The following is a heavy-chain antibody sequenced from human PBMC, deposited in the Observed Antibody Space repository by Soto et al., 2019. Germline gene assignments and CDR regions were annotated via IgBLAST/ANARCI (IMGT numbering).Heavy chain of an antibody. CDR1: GFAFSNYS. Sequence: EVQLVESGGGLVQPGGSLRLSCAGSGFAFSNYSMNWVRQAPGKGLEWVSYISSSGTNTYYAASVRGRFTISRDNAKNSLYLRMNSLKDEETAVYYCARGTKGGSPPLWGQGHLVTVSS. J-gene: IGHJ4*02. CDR3: ARGTKGGSPPL. V-gene: IGHV3-48*02. D-gene: IGHD1-7*01. CDR2: ISSSGTNT.